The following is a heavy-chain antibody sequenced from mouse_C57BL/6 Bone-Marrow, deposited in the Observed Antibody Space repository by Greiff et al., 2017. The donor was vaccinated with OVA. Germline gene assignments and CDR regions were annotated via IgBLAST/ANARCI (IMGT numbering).Heavy chain of an antibody. V-gene: IGHV1-72*01. CDR3: ARSTTVPLGPHWYFEV. CDR2: IDPNSGGT. Sequence: QVQLQQPGAELVKPGASVKLSCKASGYTFTSYWMHWVKQRPGRGLEWIGRIDPNSGGTKYNEQFKSKATLTVDKPSSTAYMQLSSLTSEDSAVYYCARSTTVPLGPHWYFEVWGTGTTVTVSS. CDR1: GYTFTSYW. D-gene: IGHD1-1*01. J-gene: IGHJ1*03.